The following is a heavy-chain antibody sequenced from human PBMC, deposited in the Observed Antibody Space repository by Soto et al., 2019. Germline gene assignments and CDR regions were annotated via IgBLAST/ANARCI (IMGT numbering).Heavy chain of an antibody. J-gene: IGHJ4*02. CDR3: ARRAVTGRYLDY. CDR1: GFTFSSYA. CDR2: ISNSGGGT. D-gene: IGHD6-19*01. Sequence: QTGGSLRLSCEASGFTFSSYAMSWVRQAPGMGLEWVSSISNSGGGTYYADSVKGRFTISRDNSKNTLYLQMNSLRVEDTAVYSCARRAVTGRYLDYWGQGALVTVSS. V-gene: IGHV3-23*01.